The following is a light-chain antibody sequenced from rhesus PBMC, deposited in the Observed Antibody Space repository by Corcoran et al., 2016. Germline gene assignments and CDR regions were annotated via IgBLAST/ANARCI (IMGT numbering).Light chain of an antibody. Sequence: EIVMTQSPATLSVSPGERATLSCRASQSVSSNLAWYQQKPGQPPRLLIYDASNRATGIPDRFSGSGSGTDFTLTISSLEPEDVGVYYGRQESSWPLTFGGGTNVEIK. CDR3: RQESSWPLT. J-gene: IGKJ4*01. CDR1: QSVSSN. CDR2: DAS. V-gene: IGKV3-35*01.